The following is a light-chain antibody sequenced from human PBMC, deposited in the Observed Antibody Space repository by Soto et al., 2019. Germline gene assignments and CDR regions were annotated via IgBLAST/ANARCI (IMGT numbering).Light chain of an antibody. V-gene: IGLV2-8*01. CDR1: SSDIGGYKF. CDR2: DAT. J-gene: IGLJ1*01. Sequence: QSSLTQPPSVSGSPGQSIAISCNGTSSDIGGYKFVSWYQQHPGKAPKLMIYDATKRPSGVPDRFSGSKSGNTATLIVSGLQAEDEADYYCSSHGGNSSPYVFGPGTKLTVL. CDR3: SSHGGNSSPYV.